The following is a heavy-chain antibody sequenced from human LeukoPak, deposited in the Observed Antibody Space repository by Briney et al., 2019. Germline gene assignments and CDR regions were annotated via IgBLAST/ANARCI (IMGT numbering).Heavy chain of an antibody. V-gene: IGHV3-20*04. CDR1: GFTFDDYG. Sequence: PGGSLRLSCAASGFTFDDYGMSWVRQAPGKGLEWVSRINWNGGSTGYADSVKGRFTISRDNAKNSLYLQMNSLRAEDTAVYYCARDLWDCSSTSCYRPSYAFDIWGQGTMVTVSS. J-gene: IGHJ3*02. CDR2: INWNGGST. CDR3: ARDLWDCSSTSCYRPSYAFDI. D-gene: IGHD2-2*01.